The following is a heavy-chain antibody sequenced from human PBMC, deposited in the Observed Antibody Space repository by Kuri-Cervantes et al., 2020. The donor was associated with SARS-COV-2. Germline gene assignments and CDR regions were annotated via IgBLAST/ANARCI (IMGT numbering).Heavy chain of an antibody. J-gene: IGHJ6*02. CDR3: ARDVLRFLEWLDYYYYYGMDV. D-gene: IGHD3-3*01. V-gene: IGHV1-2*04. CDR1: GYTFTGYY. CDR2: INPNSGGT. Sequence: ASVKVSCKASGYTFTGYYMHWVRQAPGQGLEWMGWINPNSGGTNYAQKFQGWVTMTTDTSTSTAYMELRSLRSDDTAVYYCARDVLRFLEWLDYYYYYGMDVWGQGTTVTVSS.